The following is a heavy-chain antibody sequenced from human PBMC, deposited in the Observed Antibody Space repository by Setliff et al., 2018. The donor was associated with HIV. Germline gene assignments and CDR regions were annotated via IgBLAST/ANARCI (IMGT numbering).Heavy chain of an antibody. CDR2: IHPGGVA. V-gene: IGHV4-61*09. Sequence: SETLSLTCNVSGDSVNSGHYYWSWIRQPAGKGLEWVGHIHPGGVADANPSLRRRVTIAVDAAKNQFSLTLTSVSATDTAVYYCARGLDQEKSAYWGLGTLVTVSS. CDR3: ARGLDQEKSAY. J-gene: IGHJ4*02. CDR1: GDSVNSGHYY. D-gene: IGHD6-19*01.